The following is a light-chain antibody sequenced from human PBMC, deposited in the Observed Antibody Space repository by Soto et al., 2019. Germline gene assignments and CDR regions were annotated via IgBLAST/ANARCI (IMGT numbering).Light chain of an antibody. J-gene: IGKJ4*01. CDR2: WAS. Sequence: DIVMTQSPDSLAVSLGERATINCKSSQSVLYSSNNKNYLAWYQQKPGQPPKLLIYWASTRESGVPDRFSGSGSGTDFTLTISSLQSEDFGIYYCQQYNNWPRATFGGGTRVEIK. CDR3: QQYNNWPRAT. V-gene: IGKV4-1*01. CDR1: QSVLYSSNNKNY.